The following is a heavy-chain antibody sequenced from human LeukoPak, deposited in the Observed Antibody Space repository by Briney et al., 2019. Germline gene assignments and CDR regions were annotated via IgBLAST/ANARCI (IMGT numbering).Heavy chain of an antibody. V-gene: IGHV4-59*01. Sequence: SETLSLTCSVSGDSIRSYYWSWIRQPPGKGLEWIGYIYYSGSTNYNPSLKSRVTIPLDTSKNHFSLELSSVTAADTAVYYCASGVVVPAAFMDVWGKGTTVTVSS. CDR3: ASGVVVPAAFMDV. D-gene: IGHD2-2*01. CDR1: GDSIRSYY. CDR2: IYYSGST. J-gene: IGHJ6*03.